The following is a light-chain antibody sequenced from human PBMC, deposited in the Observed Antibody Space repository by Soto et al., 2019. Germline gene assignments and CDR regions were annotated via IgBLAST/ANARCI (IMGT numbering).Light chain of an antibody. J-gene: IGKJ1*01. CDR3: QQLNSYPRT. CDR1: QGISSY. V-gene: IGKV1-9*01. Sequence: IQLTQSPSSLSASVGDRVTITCRASQGISSYLAWYQQKPGKAPKLLIYAASTLQSGVPSRFSGSGSGTDFTLPLSRPQPEDFATYYCQQLNSYPRTFGQGTKVEIK. CDR2: AAS.